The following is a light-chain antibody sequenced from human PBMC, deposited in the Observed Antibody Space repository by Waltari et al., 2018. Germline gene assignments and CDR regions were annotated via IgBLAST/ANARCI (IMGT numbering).Light chain of an antibody. J-gene: IGLJ2*01. CDR1: SSDVGGYSY. V-gene: IGLV2-14*01. Sequence: QSALTQPASVSGSPGQSITIPCTGTSSDVGGYSYASWYQHHPGKAPKVIIYVVSVRPSGVSNRCSGSKSGNTASLTISGLQAEDEADYYCSSYTSTSTVIFGGGTKLTVL. CDR2: VVS. CDR3: SSYTSTSTVI.